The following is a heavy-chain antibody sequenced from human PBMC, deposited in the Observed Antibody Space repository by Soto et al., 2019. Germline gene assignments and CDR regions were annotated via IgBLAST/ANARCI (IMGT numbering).Heavy chain of an antibody. CDR1: GFTFSNAW. Sequence: EVPLVESGGGLVKPGGSLRLSCAASGFTFSNAWMNWVRQAPGKGLEWVGRIKSKTDGGTTDYAAPVKGRFTISRDDSKNTLYLQMNSLKTEDTAVYYCTTDTPPLGIPVDYWGQGTLVTVSS. CDR2: IKSKTDGGTT. J-gene: IGHJ4*02. CDR3: TTDTPPLGIPVDY. V-gene: IGHV3-15*07. D-gene: IGHD3-16*01.